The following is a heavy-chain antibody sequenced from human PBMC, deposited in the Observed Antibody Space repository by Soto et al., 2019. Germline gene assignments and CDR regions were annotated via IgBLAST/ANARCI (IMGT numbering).Heavy chain of an antibody. V-gene: IGHV4-30-2*01. CDR3: VRVPGP. Sequence: SETLSLTCVVSGGSISCGGYSWSWIRQPPGKGLEWIGYIYHSGSTYYNPSLKSRVTISVDRSKNQFSLKLSSVTAADTAVYYCVRVPGPWGQGTLVTVS. CDR2: IYHSGST. J-gene: IGHJ5*02. CDR1: GGSISCGGYS.